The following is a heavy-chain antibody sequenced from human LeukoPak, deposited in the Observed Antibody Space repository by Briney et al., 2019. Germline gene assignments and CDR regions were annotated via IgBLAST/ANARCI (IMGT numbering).Heavy chain of an antibody. D-gene: IGHD3-22*01. Sequence: PSETLPLTCTVSGGSISNYYWTWIRQPAGKGLEWIGRIYTSGSTNYNPSLKSRVTMSVDTSKNQFSLKMSSVTAADTAVYYCARGYYDSSGYSFDYWGQGTLVTVSS. V-gene: IGHV4-4*07. CDR3: ARGYYDSSGYSFDY. CDR2: IYTSGST. CDR1: GGSISNYY. J-gene: IGHJ4*02.